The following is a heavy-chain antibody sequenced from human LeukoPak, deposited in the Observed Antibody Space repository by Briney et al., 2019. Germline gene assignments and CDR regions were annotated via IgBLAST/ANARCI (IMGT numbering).Heavy chain of an antibody. CDR3: ARGRTYGSGARNAFDI. V-gene: IGHV3-30*03. Sequence: GRSLRLSCAASGFTFSSYGMHWVRQAPGKGLEWVAVISYDGSNKYYADSVKGRFTISRDNSKNTLYLQMNSLRAEDTAVYYCARGRTYGSGARNAFDIWGQGTMVTVSS. CDR2: ISYDGSNK. CDR1: GFTFSSYG. D-gene: IGHD3-10*01. J-gene: IGHJ3*02.